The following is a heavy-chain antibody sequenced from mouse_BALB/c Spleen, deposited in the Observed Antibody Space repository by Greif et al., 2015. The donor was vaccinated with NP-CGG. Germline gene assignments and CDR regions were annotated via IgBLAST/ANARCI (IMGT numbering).Heavy chain of an antibody. CDR2: IWSGGST. Sequence: QVQLKESGPGLVQPSQSLSITCTVSGFSLTSYGVHWVRQSPGKGLEWLGVIWSGGSTDYNAAFISRLSISKDNSKSXVFFKMNSLQANDTAIYYCARYYGNYDAMDYWGQGTSVTVSS. CDR1: GFSLTSYG. D-gene: IGHD2-1*01. V-gene: IGHV2-2*02. J-gene: IGHJ4*01. CDR3: ARYYGNYDAMDY.